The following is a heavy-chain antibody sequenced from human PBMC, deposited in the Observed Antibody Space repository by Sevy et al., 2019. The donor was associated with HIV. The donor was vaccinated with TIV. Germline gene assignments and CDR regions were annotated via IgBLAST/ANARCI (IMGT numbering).Heavy chain of an antibody. D-gene: IGHD1-26*01. CDR2: ISYSGRT. Sequence: SETLSLTCTVSGGSISSLNYYWSWIRQHPGKGLEWIGYISYSGRTSYNPSLKSRLTILLDTSKNQFSLRLSSVTAADTALFYCARVNAYLTSDAFDLWGQGTMVTVSS. V-gene: IGHV4-31*03. CDR1: GGSISSLNYY. CDR3: ARVNAYLTSDAFDL. J-gene: IGHJ3*01.